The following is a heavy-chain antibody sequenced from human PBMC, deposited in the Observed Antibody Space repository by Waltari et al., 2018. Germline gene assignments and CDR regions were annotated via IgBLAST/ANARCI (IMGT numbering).Heavy chain of an antibody. Sequence: EVQLVQSGAEVKKPGATVKISCKVSGYTFTDYYMHWVQKAPGKGLAWMGLVDPEDGETIYAEKFQGRVTITADTSTDTAYMELSSLRSEDTAVYYCATEKDYGDPGGARTTDYWGQGTLVTVSS. J-gene: IGHJ4*02. CDR2: VDPEDGET. D-gene: IGHD4-17*01. V-gene: IGHV1-69-2*01. CDR1: GYTFTDYY. CDR3: ATEKDYGDPGGARTTDY.